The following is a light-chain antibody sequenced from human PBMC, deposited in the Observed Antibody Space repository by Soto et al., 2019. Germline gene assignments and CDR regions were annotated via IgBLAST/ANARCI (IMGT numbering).Light chain of an antibody. CDR3: QQYSTYSA. CDR2: DAS. CDR1: QSISSS. V-gene: IGKV1-5*01. Sequence: DIQMTQSPTSLSASVGDRVTITCRASQSISSSLAWYQQKPGKAPKLLIYDASTLESGVPSRFSGSESGTEFTLTISSLQPDDFATYYCQQYSTYSAFGQGTKVDIK. J-gene: IGKJ1*01.